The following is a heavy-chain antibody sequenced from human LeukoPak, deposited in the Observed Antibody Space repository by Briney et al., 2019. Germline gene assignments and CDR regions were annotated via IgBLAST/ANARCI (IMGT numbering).Heavy chain of an antibody. Sequence: ASVKVSCKASGYTFTSYDINWVRQATGQGLEWMGWMNPNSGNTGYAQKFQGRVTITRNTSISTAYMELSSLRSEDTAMYYCARLSSSWAIDYWGQGTLVTVSS. CDR3: ARLSSSWAIDY. V-gene: IGHV1-8*03. CDR1: GYTFTSYD. J-gene: IGHJ4*02. CDR2: MNPNSGNT. D-gene: IGHD6-13*01.